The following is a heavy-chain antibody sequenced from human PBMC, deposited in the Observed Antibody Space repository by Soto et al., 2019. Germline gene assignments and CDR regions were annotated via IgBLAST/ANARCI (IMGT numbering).Heavy chain of an antibody. V-gene: IGHV3-66*01. CDR3: VRENYYYGMDV. J-gene: IGHJ6*02. Sequence: GGSLRLSCAASGFDASVNFMTWVRQAPGRGLEWVSTINNAGSTFYADSVKGRNTISGDNSKNTLYLQMNRLRIEDMVMYYCVRENYYYGMDVWGQGTAVTVSS. CDR2: INNAGST. CDR1: GFDASVNF.